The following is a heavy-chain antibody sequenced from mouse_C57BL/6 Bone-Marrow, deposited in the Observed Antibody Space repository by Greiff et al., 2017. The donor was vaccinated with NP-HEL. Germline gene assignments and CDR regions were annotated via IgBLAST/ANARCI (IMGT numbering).Heavy chain of an antibody. J-gene: IGHJ3*01. V-gene: IGHV5-12*01. D-gene: IGHD2-2*01. CDR2: ISNGGGST. Sequence: EVQVVESGGGLVQPGGSLKLSCAASGFTFSDYYMYWVRQTPEKRLEWVAYISNGGGSTYYPDTVKGRFTISRDNAKNTLYLQMSRLKSEDTAMYYCARQSTMVTTGFAYWGQGTLVTVSA. CDR3: ARQSTMVTTGFAY. CDR1: GFTFSDYY.